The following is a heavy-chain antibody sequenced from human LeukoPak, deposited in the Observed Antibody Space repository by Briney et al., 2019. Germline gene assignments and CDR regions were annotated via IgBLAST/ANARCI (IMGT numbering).Heavy chain of an antibody. CDR1: GFTFSSYG. D-gene: IGHD5-12*01. CDR2: ISGSGGST. V-gene: IGHV3-23*01. J-gene: IGHJ4*02. CDR3: ALGYSGYDWYFDY. Sequence: GGTLRLSCAASGFTFSSYGMSWVRQAPGKGLEWVSAISGSGGSTYYADSVKGRFTISRDNSKNTLCLQMNSLRAEDTAVYYCALGYSGYDWYFDYWGQGTLVTVS.